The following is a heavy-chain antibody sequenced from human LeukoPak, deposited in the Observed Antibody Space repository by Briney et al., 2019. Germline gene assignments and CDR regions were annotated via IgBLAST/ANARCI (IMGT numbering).Heavy chain of an antibody. J-gene: IGHJ3*01. CDR1: GGSISSSY. CDR2: FYDSVST. Sequence: SEALSLTCTVSGGSISSSYWSWIRQSPGKGLEWIGYFYDSVSTKYNPSLKRRVTISTDTSKNQLFLRLKSVTAADTAVYYCARHGAFFTRGFCSSANCYVDGLHTWGQGIMVSVST. CDR3: ARHGAFFTRGFCSSANCYVDGLHT. D-gene: IGHD2-2*01. V-gene: IGHV4-59*08.